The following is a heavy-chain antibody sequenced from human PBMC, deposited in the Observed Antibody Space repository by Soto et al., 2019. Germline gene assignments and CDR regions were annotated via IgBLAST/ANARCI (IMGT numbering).Heavy chain of an antibody. CDR3: VRDFIGGYFDWLGRPGYYYYGMDV. D-gene: IGHD3-9*01. V-gene: IGHV3-30-3*01. Sequence: QVQLVASGGGVVQPGRSLILSCAASGFTFSSYAMYWVRQAPGKGLEWVAVISYDGSNKYYADSVKGLFTISRDNSKNTLYLQMNSTRAEDTAVYYCVRDFIGGYFDWLGRPGYYYYGMDVWGKGTTVTVST. CDR2: ISYDGSNK. J-gene: IGHJ6*04. CDR1: GFTFSSYA.